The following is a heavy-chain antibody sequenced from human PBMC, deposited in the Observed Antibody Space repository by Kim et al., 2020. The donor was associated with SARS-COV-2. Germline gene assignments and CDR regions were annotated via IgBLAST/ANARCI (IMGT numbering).Heavy chain of an antibody. V-gene: IGHV3-74*01. Sequence: GGSLRLSCGGSGFTFSSDWMHWVRQAPGKGLEWVSRINTDGSFTTNADSVKGRFTISRDNAKNTLYLQMNSLRAEDTAVYYCARFGSDWSLSSWGQRTLVTVSS. CDR3: ARFGSDWSLSS. CDR2: INTDGSFT. D-gene: IGHD6-19*01. J-gene: IGHJ4*02. CDR1: GFTFSSDW.